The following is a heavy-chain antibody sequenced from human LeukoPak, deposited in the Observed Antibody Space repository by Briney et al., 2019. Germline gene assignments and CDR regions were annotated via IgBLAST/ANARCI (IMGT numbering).Heavy chain of an antibody. Sequence: GGSLRLSCEGSAFIFSGHWMNWVRQTPGKGLEWVASIKEDGSERQYVDSVKGRFSISRDNTKGSLFLQLNSLRAEDTAVYYCARDTDDIVVVPAANWYFDLWGRGTLVTVSS. CDR2: IKEDGSER. D-gene: IGHD2-2*01. V-gene: IGHV3-7*03. J-gene: IGHJ2*01. CDR1: AFIFSGHW. CDR3: ARDTDDIVVVPAANWYFDL.